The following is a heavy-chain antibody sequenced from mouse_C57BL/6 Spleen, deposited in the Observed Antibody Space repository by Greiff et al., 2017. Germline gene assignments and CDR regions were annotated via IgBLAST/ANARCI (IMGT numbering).Heavy chain of an antibody. V-gene: IGHV5-4*03. J-gene: IGHJ2*01. D-gene: IGHD4-1*01. CDR3: ARRSGTYYFDY. Sequence: EVKLMESGGGLVKPGGSLKLSCAASGFTFSSYAMSWVRQTPEKRLEWVATISDGGSYTYYPDNVKGRFTISRDNAKNNLYLQMSHLKSEDTAMYYCARRSGTYYFDYWGQGTTLTVSS. CDR2: ISDGGSYT. CDR1: GFTFSSYA.